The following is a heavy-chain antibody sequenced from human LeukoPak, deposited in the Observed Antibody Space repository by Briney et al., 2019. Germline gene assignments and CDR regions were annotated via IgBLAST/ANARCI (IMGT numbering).Heavy chain of an antibody. CDR3: ARELQSSGFFDC. V-gene: IGHV3-23*01. D-gene: IGHD6-19*01. J-gene: IGHJ4*02. CDR2: ISGSGGKT. CDR1: GFTFSRYA. Sequence: PGGSLRLSCVASGFTFSRYAMSWVRQAPGKGLEWVSAISGSGGKTYYADSVKGRFTISRGNSKNTLYLQMNSLRAEDTAVYYCARELQSSGFFDCWGQGTLVTVSS.